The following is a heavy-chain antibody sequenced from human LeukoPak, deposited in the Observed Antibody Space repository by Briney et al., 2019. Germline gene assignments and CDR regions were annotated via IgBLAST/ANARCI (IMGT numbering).Heavy chain of an antibody. J-gene: IGHJ5*01. Sequence: GESLKISCKGSGYSFSSWWIAWVRQMPGKGLEWMGIIFPGDADTRYSSSFQGQVTISADMSISTVYLQWSSLKASDTAMYYCARGSTSGKYDSWGQGTQVTVSS. CDR2: IFPGDADT. D-gene: IGHD1-26*01. CDR3: ARGSTSGKYDS. V-gene: IGHV5-51*01. CDR1: GYSFSSWW.